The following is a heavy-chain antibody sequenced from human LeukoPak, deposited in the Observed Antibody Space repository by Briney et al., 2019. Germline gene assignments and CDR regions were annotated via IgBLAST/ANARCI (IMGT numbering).Heavy chain of an antibody. CDR1: GGTFSSYA. J-gene: IGHJ3*02. CDR3: VREQVTWSSGAFDI. CDR2: IIPIFGTA. V-gene: IGHV1-69*13. D-gene: IGHD4-11*01. Sequence: GASVKVSCKASGGTFSSYAISWVRQAPGQGLEWMGGIIPIFGTANYAQKFQGRVTITADESTSTAYMELSSLRSEDTAVYYCVREQVTWSSGAFDIWGQGTKVTVSS.